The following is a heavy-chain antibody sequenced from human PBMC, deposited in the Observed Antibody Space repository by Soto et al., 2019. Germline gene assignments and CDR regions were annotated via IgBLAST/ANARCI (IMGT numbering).Heavy chain of an antibody. CDR3: ARLLIYYYGMDV. Sequence: PSETLSLTCTVSGGSISSSSYYWGWIRQLPGKGLEWIGSIYYSGSTYYNPSLKSRVTISVDTSKNQFSLKLSSVTAADTAVYYCARLLIYYYGMDVWGQGTTVTVSS. CDR1: GGSISSSSYY. J-gene: IGHJ6*02. D-gene: IGHD3-10*01. CDR2: IYYSGST. V-gene: IGHV4-39*01.